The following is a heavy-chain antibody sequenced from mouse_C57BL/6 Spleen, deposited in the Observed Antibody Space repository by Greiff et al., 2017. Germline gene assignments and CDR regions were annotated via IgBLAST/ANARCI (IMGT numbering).Heavy chain of an antibody. CDR1: GFTFSDYY. D-gene: IGHD1-1*01. J-gene: IGHJ4*01. V-gene: IGHV5-12*01. CDR3: ASHYYGSSYDAMDY. CDR2: ISNGGGST. Sequence: DVMLVESGGGLVQPGGSLKLSCAASGFTFSDYYMYWVRQTPEKRLEWVAYISNGGGSTYYPDTVKGRFTISRDNAKNTLYLQMSRLKSEDTAMYYCASHYYGSSYDAMDYWGQGTSVTVSS.